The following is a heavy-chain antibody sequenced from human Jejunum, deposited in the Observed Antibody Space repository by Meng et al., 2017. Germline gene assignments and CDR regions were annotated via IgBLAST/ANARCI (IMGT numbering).Heavy chain of an antibody. CDR3: ARDMVPGYSSGWYFEALDI. J-gene: IGHJ3*02. CDR1: GFTFSSYW. V-gene: IGHV3-7*01. Sequence: GGSLRLSCAASGFTFSSYWMTWVRQAPGKGLEWVANIKQDGSERYYVDSVKGRFTISRDNAKNSLYLQMNSLGAEDTAVYYCARDMVPGYSSGWYFEALDIWGQGTMVTVSS. D-gene: IGHD6-13*01. CDR2: IKQDGSER.